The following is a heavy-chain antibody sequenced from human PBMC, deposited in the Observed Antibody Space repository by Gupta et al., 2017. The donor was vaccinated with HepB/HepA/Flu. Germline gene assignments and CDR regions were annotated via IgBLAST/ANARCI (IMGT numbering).Heavy chain of an antibody. Sequence: QMVESGGGSVQPGGSLRLSCAASGFFFSGYEMTWVCQAPGKGLEWISYISTSGANTKYAASVEGRFTISRDNAKNSLYLQMNNLRGDDTATYYCASKMKTSKAFDVWGQGAEVTVSS. J-gene: IGHJ3*01. V-gene: IGHV3-48*03. CDR3: ASKMKTSKAFDV. CDR1: GFFFSGYE. D-gene: IGHD5-24*01. CDR2: ISTSGANT.